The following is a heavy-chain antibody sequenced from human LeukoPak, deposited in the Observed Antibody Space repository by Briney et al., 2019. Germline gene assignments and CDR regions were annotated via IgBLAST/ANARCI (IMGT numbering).Heavy chain of an antibody. Sequence: ASVKVSCKASGGTFSSYAISWVRQAPGQGLEWMGRIIPILGIANYAQKFQGRVTITADKSTSTAYMELSSLRSEDTAVYYCANAGYCSSTSCYLHYYYYGTDVWGQGTTVTVSS. CDR2: IIPILGIA. CDR3: ANAGYCSSTSCYLHYYYYGTDV. CDR1: GGTFSSYA. D-gene: IGHD2-2*01. J-gene: IGHJ6*02. V-gene: IGHV1-69*04.